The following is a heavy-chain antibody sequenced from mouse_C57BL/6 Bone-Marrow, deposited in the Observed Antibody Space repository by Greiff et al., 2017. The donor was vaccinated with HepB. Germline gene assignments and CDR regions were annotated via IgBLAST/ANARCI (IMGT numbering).Heavy chain of an antibody. CDR1: GYTFTSYW. J-gene: IGHJ3*01. CDR3: ARSASYYSNYGFAY. Sequence: VKLQQPGAELVRPGSSVKLSCKASGYTFTSYWMDWVKQRPGQGLEWIGNIYPSDSETHYNQKFKDKATLTVDKSSSTAYMQLSSLTSEDSAVYYCARSASYYSNYGFAYWGQGTLVTVSA. V-gene: IGHV1-61*01. CDR2: IYPSDSET. D-gene: IGHD2-5*01.